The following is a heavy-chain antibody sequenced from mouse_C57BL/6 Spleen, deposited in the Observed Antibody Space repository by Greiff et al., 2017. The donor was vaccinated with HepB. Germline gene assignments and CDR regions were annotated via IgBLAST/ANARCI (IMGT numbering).Heavy chain of an antibody. J-gene: IGHJ3*01. V-gene: IGHV7-3*01. CDR3: ARYLRDVPWFAY. CDR1: GFTFTDYY. Sequence: EVKLMESGGGLVQPGGSLSLSCAASGFTFTDYYMSWVRQPPGKALEWLGFIRNKANGYTTEYSASVKGRFTISRDNSQSILYLQMNALRAEDSATYYCARYLRDVPWFAYWGQGTLVTVSA. CDR2: IRNKANGYTT.